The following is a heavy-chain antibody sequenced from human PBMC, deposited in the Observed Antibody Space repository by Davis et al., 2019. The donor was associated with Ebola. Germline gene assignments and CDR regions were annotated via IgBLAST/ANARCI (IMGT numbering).Heavy chain of an antibody. CDR2: ISWDGEST. CDR1: GFTFDDYT. V-gene: IGHV3-43*01. CDR3: TRGERHYDGSGPFVGEGAYYMDV. J-gene: IGHJ6*03. Sequence: GESLKISCAASGFTFDDYTIHWVRQAPGKGLEWVSLISWDGESTWYADSVKGRFTISRDNSKNSLYLQMNNLRTEDTALYYCTRGERHYDGSGPFVGEGAYYMDVWGKGTTVTVSS. D-gene: IGHD3-22*01.